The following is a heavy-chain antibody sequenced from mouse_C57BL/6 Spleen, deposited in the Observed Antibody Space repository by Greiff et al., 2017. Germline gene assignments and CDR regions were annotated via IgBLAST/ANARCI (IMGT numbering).Heavy chain of an antibody. V-gene: IGHV5-6*01. J-gene: IGHJ1*03. Sequence: EVKLVESGGDLVKSGGSLKLSCAASGFTFSSYGMSWVRQTPDKRLEWVATISSGGSYTYYPDSVKGRFTISRDNAKNTLYLQMSSLKSEDTAMYYCARHGSTTVVADWYFDVWGTGTTVTVSS. CDR2: ISSGGSYT. CDR1: GFTFSSYG. CDR3: ARHGSTTVVADWYFDV. D-gene: IGHD1-1*01.